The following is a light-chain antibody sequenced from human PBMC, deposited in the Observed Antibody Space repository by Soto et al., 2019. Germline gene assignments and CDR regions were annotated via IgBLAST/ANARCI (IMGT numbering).Light chain of an antibody. CDR2: EVS. CDR3: MQSTQLPPT. CDR1: QNIGTN. V-gene: IGKV3-15*01. J-gene: IGKJ5*01. Sequence: EILMTQSPATLSVSPGERAILSCRASQNIGTNLVWYQQKPGQAPRLLIYEVSTRVSGVPDRFSGSGSGTDFTLEISRVETDDVGIYYCMQSTQLPPTFGQGTRLEIK.